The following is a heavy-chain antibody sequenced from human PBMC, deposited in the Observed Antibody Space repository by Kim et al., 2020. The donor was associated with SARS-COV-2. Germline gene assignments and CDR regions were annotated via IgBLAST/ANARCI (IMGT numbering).Heavy chain of an antibody. Sequence: RFTISRDNAKNSLYLQMNSLRDEDTAVYYCALEGILTGYYTPSEYYGMDVWGQGTTVTVSS. V-gene: IGHV3-48*02. D-gene: IGHD3-9*01. J-gene: IGHJ6*02. CDR3: ALEGILTGYYTPSEYYGMDV.